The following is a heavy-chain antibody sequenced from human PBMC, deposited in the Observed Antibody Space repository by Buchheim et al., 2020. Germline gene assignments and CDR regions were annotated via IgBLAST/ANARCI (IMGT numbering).Heavy chain of an antibody. Sequence: QVQLVESGGGVVQPGRSLRLSCAASGFTFSSYGMHWVRQAPGKGLEWVAVIWYDGSNKYYADSVKGRFTISRDNSQNTLYLQMNSLRAEDTAVYYCAREDPVVTLFDYWGQGTL. J-gene: IGHJ4*02. CDR2: IWYDGSNK. CDR3: AREDPVVTLFDY. V-gene: IGHV3-33*01. CDR1: GFTFSSYG. D-gene: IGHD3-22*01.